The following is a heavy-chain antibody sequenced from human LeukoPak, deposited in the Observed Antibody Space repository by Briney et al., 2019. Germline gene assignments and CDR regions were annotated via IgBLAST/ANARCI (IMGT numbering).Heavy chain of an antibody. CDR3: AKDRGYSSSFFEI. CDR2: ISWNSGKI. CDR1: GFIFDDYA. D-gene: IGHD6-13*01. Sequence: GGSLRLSCAASGFIFDDYAMHWVRQAPGKGLEWVSGISWNSGKIDYADSVKGRFTISRDNAKNSLYLQMNSLRVEDMALYYCAKDRGYSSSFFEIWGQGTLVPVSS. V-gene: IGHV3-9*03. J-gene: IGHJ4*02.